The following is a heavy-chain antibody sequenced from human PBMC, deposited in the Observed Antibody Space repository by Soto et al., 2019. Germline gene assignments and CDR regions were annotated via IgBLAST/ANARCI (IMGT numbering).Heavy chain of an antibody. CDR2: ISGSGGST. J-gene: IGHJ4*02. CDR3: ARGWGGSWYPPFDY. D-gene: IGHD2-15*01. Sequence: EVQLLESGGGLVQPGGSLRLSCAASGFTFSSYAMSWVRQAPGKGLEWVSMISGSGGSTYYADSVKGRFTISRDNSENTLYLQLKRVRVEDTAVYFCARGWGGSWYPPFDYWGQGNLVTVSS. CDR1: GFTFSSYA. V-gene: IGHV3-23*01.